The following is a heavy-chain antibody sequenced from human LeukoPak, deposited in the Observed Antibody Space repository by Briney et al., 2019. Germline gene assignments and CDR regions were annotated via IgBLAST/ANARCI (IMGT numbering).Heavy chain of an antibody. CDR2: IYYSGST. J-gene: IGHJ4*02. CDR3: ARARYYYDSSGNSYYFDY. V-gene: IGHV4-39*07. D-gene: IGHD3-22*01. CDR1: GGSISSSSYY. Sequence: SETLSLTCTVSGGSISSSSYYWGWIRQPPGKGLEWIGSIYYSGSTYYNPSLKSRVTTSVDTSKNQFSLKLSSVTAADTAVYYCARARYYYDSSGNSYYFDYWGQGTLVTVSS.